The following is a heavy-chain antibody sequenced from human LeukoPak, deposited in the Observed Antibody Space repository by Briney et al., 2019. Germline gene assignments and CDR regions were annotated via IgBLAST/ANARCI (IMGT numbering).Heavy chain of an antibody. Sequence: ASVKVSCKASGDTSISYGISWVRQAPGQGLEWMGWISVYIGNTNYAQKVQGRVTMTTDTSTSTAYMELRSLRSDDTAVYYCARSYYSSGSGYYMDVWGKGTTVTVSS. J-gene: IGHJ6*03. CDR1: GDTSISYG. D-gene: IGHD6-19*01. V-gene: IGHV1-18*01. CDR3: ARSYYSSGSGYYMDV. CDR2: ISVYIGNT.